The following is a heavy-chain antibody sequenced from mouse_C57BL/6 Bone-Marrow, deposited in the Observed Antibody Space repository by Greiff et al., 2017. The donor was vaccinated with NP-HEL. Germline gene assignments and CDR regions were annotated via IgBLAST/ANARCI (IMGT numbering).Heavy chain of an antibody. CDR2: ISDGGSYT. CDR1: GFTFSSYA. D-gene: IGHD2-4*01. CDR3: ARHYYDSFAY. Sequence: EVKVVESGGGLVKPGGSLKLSCAASGFTFSSYAMSWVRQTPEKRLEWVATISDGGSYTYYPDNVKGRFTISRDNAKNNLYLQMSHLKSEDTAMYYCARHYYDSFAYWGQGTLVTVSA. J-gene: IGHJ3*01. V-gene: IGHV5-4*03.